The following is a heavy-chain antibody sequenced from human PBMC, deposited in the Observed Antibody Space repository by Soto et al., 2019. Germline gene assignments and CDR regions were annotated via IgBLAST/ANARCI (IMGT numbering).Heavy chain of an antibody. Sequence: SLRLSCSASGFTFSSYDMHWVRQGPGKGLEWVSAIGTAGDTNYAGSVKGRFTISRENAKNSLYLQMNSLRAGDTAIYFCARAIGPTLFDYWGQGTLVTVSS. J-gene: IGHJ4*02. CDR3: ARAIGPTLFDY. D-gene: IGHD3-22*01. V-gene: IGHV3-13*04. CDR1: GFTFSSYD. CDR2: IGTAGDT.